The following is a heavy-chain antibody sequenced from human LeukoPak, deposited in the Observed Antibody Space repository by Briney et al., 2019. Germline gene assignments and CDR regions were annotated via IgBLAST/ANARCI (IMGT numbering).Heavy chain of an antibody. CDR3: ARATVLGYYYDSSGYYRYEYFQH. Sequence: PSETLSLTCTVSGGSLSSGGYFWSWFRQHPGEGLEWFGYIYYSGSTNYNPSLKSRVTISVDTSKNQFSLKLSSVTAADTAVYYCARATVLGYYYDSSGYYRYEYFQHWGQGNLVTVSS. J-gene: IGHJ1*01. CDR2: IYYSGST. D-gene: IGHD3-22*01. CDR1: GGSLSSGGYF. V-gene: IGHV4-31*03.